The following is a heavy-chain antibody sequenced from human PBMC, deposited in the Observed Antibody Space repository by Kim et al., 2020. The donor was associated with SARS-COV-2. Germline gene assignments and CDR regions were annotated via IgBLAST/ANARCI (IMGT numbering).Heavy chain of an antibody. Sequence: SETLSLTCTVSGGSISSSSYYWGWIRQPPGKGLEWIGSIYYSGSTYYNPSLKSRVTISVDTSKNQFSLKLSSVTAADTAVYYCASSLVTPPGAFDIWGQGTMVTVSS. CDR2: IYYSGST. J-gene: IGHJ3*02. D-gene: IGHD3-9*01. CDR1: GGSISSSSYY. CDR3: ASSLVTPPGAFDI. V-gene: IGHV4-39*01.